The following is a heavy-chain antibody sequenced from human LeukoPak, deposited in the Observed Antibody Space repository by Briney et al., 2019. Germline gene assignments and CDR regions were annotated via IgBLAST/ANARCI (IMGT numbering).Heavy chain of an antibody. CDR3: ARDFFPVVDSTWYEIGY. CDR2: ISYDGSNK. J-gene: IGHJ4*02. Sequence: PGGPLRLSCAASGFTFSSYAMHWVRQAPGKGLEWVAVISYDGSNKYYADSVRGRFTISRDNSRNTLYLQMDSLRSEDTAVYYCARDFFPVVDSTWYEIGYWGQGTLVTVSS. CDR1: GFTFSSYA. D-gene: IGHD2-21*01. V-gene: IGHV3-30-3*01.